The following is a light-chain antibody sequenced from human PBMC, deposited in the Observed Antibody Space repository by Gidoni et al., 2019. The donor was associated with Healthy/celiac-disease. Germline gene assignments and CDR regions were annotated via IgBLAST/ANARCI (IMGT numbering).Light chain of an antibody. Sequence: IPMTQSPSSVSASVRDRVTISCRACQGISSWLAWYQQKPGKAPKLLIYAAASLQRGVPSRFSGRGSGTDFTLNISSLQPEEFATYYWQQANSFPWTFGQGTKVEIK. CDR2: AAA. CDR3: QQANSFPWT. CDR1: QGISSW. J-gene: IGKJ1*01. V-gene: IGKV1-12*01.